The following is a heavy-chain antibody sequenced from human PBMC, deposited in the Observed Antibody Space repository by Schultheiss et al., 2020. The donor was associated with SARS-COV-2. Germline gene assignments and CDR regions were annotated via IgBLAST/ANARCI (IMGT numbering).Heavy chain of an antibody. V-gene: IGHV3-23*01. J-gene: IGHJ4*02. Sequence: GGSLRLSCAASGFTFSSYAMSWVRQAPGKGLEWVSAISGSGGSTYYADSVKGRFTISRDNSKNTLYLQMNSLRAEDTAVYYCAKQGEGSVLEWLFFRNYFDYWGQGTLVTVSS. D-gene: IGHD3-3*01. CDR1: GFTFSSYA. CDR2: ISGSGGST. CDR3: AKQGEGSVLEWLFFRNYFDY.